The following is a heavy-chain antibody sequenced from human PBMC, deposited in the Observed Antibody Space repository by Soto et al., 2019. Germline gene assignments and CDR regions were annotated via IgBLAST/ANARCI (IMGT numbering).Heavy chain of an antibody. D-gene: IGHD3-10*01. CDR1: GFTFSSYA. CDR2: ISGSGGST. Sequence: PGGSLRLSCAASGFTFSSYAMSWVRQAPGKGLEWVSAISGSGGSTYYADSVKGRFTISRDNSKNTLYLQMNSLRAEDTAVYYCARGYYGSGSVPNYFDYWGQATLVTVSS. CDR3: ARGYYGSGSVPNYFDY. V-gene: IGHV3-23*01. J-gene: IGHJ4*02.